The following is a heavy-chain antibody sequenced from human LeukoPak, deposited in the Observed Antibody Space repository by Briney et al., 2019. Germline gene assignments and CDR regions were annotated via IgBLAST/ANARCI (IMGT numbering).Heavy chain of an antibody. Sequence: GASVKLSCKASGYTLTYNYMHWVRKAQGPGFEWMGWIDPNDGDTNYAQTFQGRVTMTRDKSISTAHMEVSRLRSDDTAVYYCARANFLYCSSTTCLFDYWGQGTLVTVSS. D-gene: IGHD2-2*01. CDR3: ARANFLYCSSTTCLFDY. CDR2: IDPNDGDT. J-gene: IGHJ4*02. CDR1: GYTLTYNY. V-gene: IGHV1-2*02.